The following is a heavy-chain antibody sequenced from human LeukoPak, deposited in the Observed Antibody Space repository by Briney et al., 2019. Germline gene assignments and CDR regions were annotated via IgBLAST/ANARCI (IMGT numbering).Heavy chain of an antibody. CDR2: INPNSGGT. CDR3: ARGPGPYYYYYYMDV. Sequence: GASVKVSCKASGYTFTGYYMHWVRQAPGQGLEWMGWINPNSGGTNYAQKFQGRVTMTRDTSISTAYMELSRLRSDDTAVYYCARGPGPYYYYYYMDVWGKGTTVTVSS. CDR1: GYTFTGYY. V-gene: IGHV1-2*02. J-gene: IGHJ6*03.